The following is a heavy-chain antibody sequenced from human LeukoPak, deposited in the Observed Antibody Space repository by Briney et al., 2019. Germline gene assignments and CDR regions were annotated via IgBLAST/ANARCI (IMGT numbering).Heavy chain of an antibody. CDR1: GGSFSGHY. CDR3: AFTTGSYYLDS. J-gene: IGHJ4*02. D-gene: IGHD1-26*01. Sequence: SETLSLTCVVYGGSFSGHYWSWIRQPPGKGLEWIGEINHSGSVNYNPSLKSRVTVSVDTSKNQFSLKLNSVTPADTAVYYCAFTTGSYYLDSWGQGTLVTVSS. CDR2: INHSGSV. V-gene: IGHV4-34*01.